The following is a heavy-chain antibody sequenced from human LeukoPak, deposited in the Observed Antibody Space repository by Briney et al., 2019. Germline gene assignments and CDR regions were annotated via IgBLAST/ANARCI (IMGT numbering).Heavy chain of an antibody. D-gene: IGHD2-15*01. Sequence: SETLSLTCTVSGGSISSGDYYWSWIRQPPGKGLEWIVYIYYSGSTYYNPSLKSRVTISVDTSKNQFSLKLSSVTAADTAVYYCARDRTRVVSYYYGMDVWGQGTTVTVSS. CDR1: GGSISSGDYY. J-gene: IGHJ6*02. V-gene: IGHV4-30-4*01. CDR2: IYYSGST. CDR3: ARDRTRVVSYYYGMDV.